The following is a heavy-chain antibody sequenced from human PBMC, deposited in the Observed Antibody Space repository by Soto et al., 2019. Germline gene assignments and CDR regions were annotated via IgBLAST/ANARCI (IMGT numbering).Heavy chain of an antibody. CDR3: ARAHAPTLPFDY. D-gene: IGHD2-15*01. Sequence: SETLSLTCTVSGGSMRKVYWSWIRQPPGKRLEWIGFIFHSGNAKYNPSLKSRVTISIDTSKSQFSLSLDSVTAADTAVYFCARAHAPTLPFDYWGQGTLVTVSS. J-gene: IGHJ4*02. V-gene: IGHV4-59*01. CDR1: GGSMRKVY. CDR2: IFHSGNA.